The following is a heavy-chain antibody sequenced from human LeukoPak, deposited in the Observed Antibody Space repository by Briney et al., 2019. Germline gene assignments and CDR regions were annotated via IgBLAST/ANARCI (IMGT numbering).Heavy chain of an antibody. CDR1: GGSISSYY. J-gene: IGHJ6*03. Sequence: TSETLSLTCTVSGGSISSYYWSWIRQPAGKGLEWIGRIYTSGSTNYSPSLKSRVTMSVDTSKNQFSLKLSSVTAADTAVYYCARWASIAARPWYYYYYMDVWGKGTTVNVSS. V-gene: IGHV4-4*07. D-gene: IGHD6-6*01. CDR2: IYTSGST. CDR3: ARWASIAARPWYYYYYMDV.